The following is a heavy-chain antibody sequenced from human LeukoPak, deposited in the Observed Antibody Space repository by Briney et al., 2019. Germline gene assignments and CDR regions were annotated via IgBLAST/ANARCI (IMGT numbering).Heavy chain of an antibody. D-gene: IGHD3-10*01. Sequence: PSETLSLTCTVSGGSISSYYWSWIRQHPGKGLEWIGYIYYSGSTYYNPSLKSRVTISVDTSKNQFSLKLSSVTAADTAVYYCARGGTRLWFGFDYWGQGTLVTVSP. J-gene: IGHJ4*02. V-gene: IGHV4-59*06. CDR1: GGSISSYY. CDR3: ARGGTRLWFGFDY. CDR2: IYYSGST.